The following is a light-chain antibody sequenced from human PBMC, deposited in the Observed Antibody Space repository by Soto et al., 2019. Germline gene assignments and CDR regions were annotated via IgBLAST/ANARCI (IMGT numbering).Light chain of an antibody. V-gene: IGLV1-51*01. CDR1: SSNIGNNY. Sequence: QSVLTQSPSVSAAPGQKVTISCSGSSSNIGNNYVSWYPQLPGTAPKLLIYDNNKRPSGIPDRFSGSKSGTSGTLDITGLQTGDEADYYCATWDGSLPGEVFGGGTKLTVL. J-gene: IGLJ2*01. CDR3: ATWDGSLPGEV. CDR2: DNN.